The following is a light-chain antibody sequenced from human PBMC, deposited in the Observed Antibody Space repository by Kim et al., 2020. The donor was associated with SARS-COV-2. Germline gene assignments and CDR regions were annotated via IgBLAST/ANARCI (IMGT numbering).Light chain of an antibody. V-gene: IGKV3-20*01. CDR1: HSVSSSY. Sequence: PPGKRATPSSSGRHSVSSSYLAWYQQKPGQPPRLVIDGATSRATGIPDRFSSSGSGTDFTITISRLEPEDFAVYYCQQYGSSLFTFGPGTKVDIK. CDR2: GAT. CDR3: QQYGSSLFT. J-gene: IGKJ3*01.